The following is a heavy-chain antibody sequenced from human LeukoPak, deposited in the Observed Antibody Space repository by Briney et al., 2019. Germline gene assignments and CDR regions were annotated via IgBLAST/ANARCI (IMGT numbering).Heavy chain of an antibody. V-gene: IGHV1-2*02. Sequence: ASVKVSCKASGYTFTGYYMHWVRQAPGQGLEWMGWINPNSGGTNYAQKFQGRVTMTRDTSISTAYMELSRLRSDDTAVYYCVRGDSSSWYNLFDYWGQGTLVTVSS. CDR1: GYTFTGYY. J-gene: IGHJ4*02. CDR2: INPNSGGT. D-gene: IGHD6-13*01. CDR3: VRGDSSSWYNLFDY.